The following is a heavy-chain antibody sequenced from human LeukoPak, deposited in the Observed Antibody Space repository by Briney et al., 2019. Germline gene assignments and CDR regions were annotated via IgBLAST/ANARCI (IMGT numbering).Heavy chain of an antibody. J-gene: IGHJ4*02. CDR3: AKEAQSYYYDNSGFDY. CDR1: GFTLSSYG. V-gene: IGHV3-30*18. D-gene: IGHD3-22*01. Sequence: GRSLRLSCAASGFTLSSYGMHWVRQAPGKGLEWVAVISYDGSKKYYTDSMKGRFTISRDNSKNTLYLQMNSLRAEDTAVYYCAKEAQSYYYDNSGFDYWGQGTLVTVSS. CDR2: ISYDGSKK.